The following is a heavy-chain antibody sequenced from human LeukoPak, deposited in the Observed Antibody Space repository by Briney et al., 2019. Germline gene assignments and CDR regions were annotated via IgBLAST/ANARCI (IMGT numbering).Heavy chain of an antibody. Sequence: PGGSLRLSCAASGFTFSSYAMSWVRRAPGKGLEWVSAISGSGGSTYYADSVKGRFTISRDNSKNTLYLQMNSLRAEDTAVYYCAKASCSSTSCYSLFGGMDVWGQGTTVTVSS. CDR3: AKASCSSTSCYSLFGGMDV. J-gene: IGHJ6*02. CDR2: ISGSGGST. V-gene: IGHV3-23*01. CDR1: GFTFSSYA. D-gene: IGHD2-2*02.